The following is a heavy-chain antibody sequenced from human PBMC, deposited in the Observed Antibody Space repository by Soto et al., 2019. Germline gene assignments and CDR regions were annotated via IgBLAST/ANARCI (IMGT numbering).Heavy chain of an antibody. D-gene: IGHD1-7*01. CDR3: ASRDPGTSVDY. CDR2: IYRTGST. J-gene: IGHJ4*02. CDR1: GGSFTSNNW. V-gene: IGHV4-4*02. Sequence: QVQLQESGPGLVKPSGTLSLTCAVSGGSFTSNNWWTWVRQPPGQGLEWIGEIYRTGSTNYNPSLKSRATTPLDKPENQCSRRVTSLTAADTAVYYCASRDPGTSVDYWGQGTLVTVSS.